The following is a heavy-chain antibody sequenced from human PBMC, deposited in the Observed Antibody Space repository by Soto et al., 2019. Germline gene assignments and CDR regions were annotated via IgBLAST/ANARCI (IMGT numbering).Heavy chain of an antibody. D-gene: IGHD1-26*01. CDR1: GGSIRSGGYS. Sequence: SETLSLTFAVSGGSIRSGGYSWSWSRQPTGKGLEWIGYIYHSGSTYYNQSLKSRVTISVDRSKNQFSLKLSSVTAADTAVYYCATDARRTGIVGQWVAWGQATLVTVSS. CDR3: ATDARRTGIVGQWVA. CDR2: IYHSGST. V-gene: IGHV4-30-2*01. J-gene: IGHJ5*02.